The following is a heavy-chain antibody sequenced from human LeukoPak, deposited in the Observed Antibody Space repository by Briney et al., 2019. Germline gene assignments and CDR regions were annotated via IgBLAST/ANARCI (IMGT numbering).Heavy chain of an antibody. CDR3: AELGITMIGGV. CDR2: IYSGGSA. J-gene: IGHJ6*04. V-gene: IGHV3-53*01. Sequence: ETLSLTCTVSGGSISSSSYYWGWIRQPPGKGLEWVSVIYSGGSAYYADSVKGRFTISRDNAKNSLYLQMNSLRAEDTAVYYCAELGITMIGGVWGKGTTVTISS. CDR1: GGSISSSSYY. D-gene: IGHD3-10*02.